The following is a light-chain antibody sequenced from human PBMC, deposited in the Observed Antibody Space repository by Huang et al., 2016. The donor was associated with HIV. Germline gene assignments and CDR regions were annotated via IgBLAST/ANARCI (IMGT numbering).Light chain of an antibody. CDR2: WAS. V-gene: IGKV4-1*01. CDR3: QQYYNVPRT. CDR1: QTLLYSSNNKNY. Sequence: IVMSQSPDSLAVSLGERVTIKCRSSQTLLYSSNNKNYLAWYQQRPGHPPKLLIYWASTRGSGVPDRFTGGGSGTDFTLTINNLQAEDVAVYYCQQYYNVPRTFGQGTKLEIK. J-gene: IGKJ2*01.